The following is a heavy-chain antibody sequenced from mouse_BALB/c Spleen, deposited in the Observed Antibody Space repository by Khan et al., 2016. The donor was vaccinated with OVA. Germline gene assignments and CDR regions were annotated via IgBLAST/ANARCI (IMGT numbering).Heavy chain of an antibody. V-gene: IGHV5-6*01. J-gene: IGHJ3*01. CDR2: ISSGGSYT. CDR3: ARLAYYYDSEGFAY. D-gene: IGHD1-1*01. Sequence: VELVESGGDLVKPEGSLKLSCAASGFTFSTYGMSWVRQTPDKRLEWVATISSGGSYTYYPDSVQGRFHISRDNAKNTLYLQMSSLKSEDTAMFYCARLAYYYDSEGFAYWGQGTLVTVSA. CDR1: GFTFSTYG.